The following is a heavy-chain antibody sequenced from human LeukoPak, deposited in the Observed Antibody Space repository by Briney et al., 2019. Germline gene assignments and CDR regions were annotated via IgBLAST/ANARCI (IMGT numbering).Heavy chain of an antibody. CDR1: GFTFNTFG. Sequence: GGSLRLSCAASGFTFNTFGMHWVRQTPGKGLEWVAFIRHDGSDQYYADSVKGRFTLSRDNSQSTLYLQMNSLTTGDTAIYYCAKQIDGSGTFLYPKYFDYWGQGTLVTVSS. CDR3: AKQIDGSGTFLYPKYFDY. V-gene: IGHV3-30*02. CDR2: IRHDGSDQ. J-gene: IGHJ4*02. D-gene: IGHD3-10*01.